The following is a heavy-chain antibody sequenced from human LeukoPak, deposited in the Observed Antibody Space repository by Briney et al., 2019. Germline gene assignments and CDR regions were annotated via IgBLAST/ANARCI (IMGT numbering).Heavy chain of an antibody. Sequence: PSETLSLTCTVSGGSISSGGYYWSWIRQHPGKGLEWIGYIYYSGSTYYNPSLKSRVTISVDTSKNQFSLKLSSVTAADTAVYYCAREEMATIKGWFDLWGQGTLVIVSS. CDR3: AREEMATIKGWFDL. J-gene: IGHJ5*02. CDR2: IYYSGST. CDR1: GGSISSGGYY. V-gene: IGHV4-31*03. D-gene: IGHD5-24*01.